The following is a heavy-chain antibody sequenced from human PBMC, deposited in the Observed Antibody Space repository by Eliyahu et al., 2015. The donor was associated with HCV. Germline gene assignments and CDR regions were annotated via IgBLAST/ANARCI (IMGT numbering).Heavy chain of an antibody. CDR1: GYTFTGYY. Sequence: QVQLVQSGAEVKKPGVSVKVSCXASGYTFTGYYXHWVRQAPGQGLEWMGWINPNSGGTNYAQKFQGRVTMTRDTSISTAYMELSRLRSDDTAVYYCARLTRTRPFIAAAGIPADYWGQGTLVTVSS. CDR3: ARLTRTRPFIAAAGIPADY. D-gene: IGHD6-13*01. CDR2: INPNSGGT. V-gene: IGHV1-2*02. J-gene: IGHJ4*02.